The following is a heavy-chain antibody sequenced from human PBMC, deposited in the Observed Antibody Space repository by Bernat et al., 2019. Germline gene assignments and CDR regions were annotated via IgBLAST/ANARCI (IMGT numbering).Heavy chain of an antibody. CDR1: GVTFSTYW. V-gene: IGHV3-7*01. J-gene: IGHJ4*02. Sequence: EVQLVESGGGLVQPGGSLRLSCTASGVTFSTYWMTWVREAPGKGLEWVASIKQDGSEQYCLDAVKGRFTISRDNTKNSLYLEMNSLRGEDTAVYYCATRPRQPESWGQGTLVTVSS. CDR3: ATRPRQPES. D-gene: IGHD6-13*01. CDR2: IKQDGSEQ.